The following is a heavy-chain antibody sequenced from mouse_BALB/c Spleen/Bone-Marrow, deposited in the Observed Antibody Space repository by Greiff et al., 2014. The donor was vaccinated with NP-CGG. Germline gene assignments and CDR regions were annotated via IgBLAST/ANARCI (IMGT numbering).Heavy chain of an antibody. CDR2: INPSTGYT. D-gene: IGHD2-4*01. J-gene: IGHJ4*01. V-gene: IGHV1-7*01. CDR3: ARNYDYDGGYYAMDY. CDR1: GYNFFCYW. Sequence: QVQLQQSGAELAKPGASVKMSCKASGYNFFCYWMHWGKKRPGQGLEWIGYINPSTGYTEYNQKFKDKATLTADKSSSKAYMQLSSLTSEDSAVYYCARNYDYDGGYYAMDYWGQGTSVTVSS.